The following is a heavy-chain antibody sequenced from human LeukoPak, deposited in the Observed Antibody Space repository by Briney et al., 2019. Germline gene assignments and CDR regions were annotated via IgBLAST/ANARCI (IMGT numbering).Heavy chain of an antibody. CDR2: IYHSGST. J-gene: IGHJ3*02. V-gene: IGHV4-38-2*02. D-gene: IGHD6-19*01. Sequence: SETLSLTCTVSGYSISSGYYWGWIRQPPGKGLEWIGSIYHSGSTYYNPSLKSRVTISVDTSKNQFSLKLSSVTAADTAVYYCSLLKGWTRGRDAFDIWGQGTMVTVSS. CDR3: SLLKGWTRGRDAFDI. CDR1: GYSISSGYY.